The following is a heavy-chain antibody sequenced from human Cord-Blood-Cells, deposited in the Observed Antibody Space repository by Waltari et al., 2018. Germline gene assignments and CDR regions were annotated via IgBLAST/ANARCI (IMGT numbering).Heavy chain of an antibody. V-gene: IGHV4-34*01. CDR1: GRSFSGYY. CDR3: ARLPSIAARPAYYFDY. D-gene: IGHD6-6*01. CDR2: INHSGST. Sequence: QVQLQQWGAGLLKPSETLSLTCAVYGRSFSGYYWSWIRQPPGKGLEWIGEINHSGSTNYNPSLKSRVTISVDTSKNQFSLKLSSVTAADTAVYYCARLPSIAARPAYYFDYWGQGTLVTVSS. J-gene: IGHJ4*02.